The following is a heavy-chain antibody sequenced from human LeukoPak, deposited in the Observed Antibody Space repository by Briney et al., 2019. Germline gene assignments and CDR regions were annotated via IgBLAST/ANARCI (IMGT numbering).Heavy chain of an antibody. D-gene: IGHD3-22*01. CDR2: ITPSGERA. CDR3: AKHKFDRSGYSDGFDD. Sequence: PGGSLRLSCAASGFSFSTYAMSWVRQAPGKGLEWVSAITPSGERAFYADSVKGRFTMSRDNSKNTVYLQMNSLIAGDTALYYCAKHKFDRSGYSDGFDDWGQGTLVIVSS. CDR1: GFSFSTYA. V-gene: IGHV3-23*01. J-gene: IGHJ4*02.